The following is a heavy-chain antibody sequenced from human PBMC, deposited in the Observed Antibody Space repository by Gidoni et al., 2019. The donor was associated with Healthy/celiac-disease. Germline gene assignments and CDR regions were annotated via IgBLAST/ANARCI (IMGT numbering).Heavy chain of an antibody. V-gene: IGHV3-23*01. CDR3: AKDYRYDSSGHHDY. Sequence: EVQLLESGGGLVQPGGSLRLSCAASGFTCCSYAMSWVRQAPGKGLALVSAISGSGGSTYYADSVKGRFTISRDNSKNTLYLQMNSLRAEDTAVYYCAKDYRYDSSGHHDYWGQGTLVTVSS. D-gene: IGHD3-22*01. CDR1: GFTCCSYA. J-gene: IGHJ4*02. CDR2: ISGSGGST.